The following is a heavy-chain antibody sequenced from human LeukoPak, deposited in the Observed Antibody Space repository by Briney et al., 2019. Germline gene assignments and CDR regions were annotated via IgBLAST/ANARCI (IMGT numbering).Heavy chain of an antibody. V-gene: IGHV3-30*18. D-gene: IGHD2-2*02. CDR3: AKSGFPDIVVVPAAILFFDY. Sequence: PGGSLRLSCAASGFTFSSYGMHWVRQAPGKGLEWVAVISYDGSNKYYADSVKGRFTISRDNSKNTLYLQMNSLRAEDTAMYYCAKSGFPDIVVVPAAILFFDYWGQGTLVTVSS. CDR2: ISYDGSNK. CDR1: GFTFSSYG. J-gene: IGHJ4*02.